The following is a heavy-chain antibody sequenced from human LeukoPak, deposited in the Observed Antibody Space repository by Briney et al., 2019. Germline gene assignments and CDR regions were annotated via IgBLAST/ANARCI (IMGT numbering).Heavy chain of an antibody. CDR2: INTDGTVT. Sequence: GGSLRLSCAASGFTFSKYLMLWVRQAPGKGLESVSRINTDGTVTTYADSVKGRFTVSRDNADNTMFLQMNSVRDEDTAVYYCATKQWLAPPPDSRGQGTPVTVSS. D-gene: IGHD6-19*01. V-gene: IGHV3-74*01. CDR3: ATKQWLAPPPDS. CDR1: GFTFSKYL. J-gene: IGHJ4*02.